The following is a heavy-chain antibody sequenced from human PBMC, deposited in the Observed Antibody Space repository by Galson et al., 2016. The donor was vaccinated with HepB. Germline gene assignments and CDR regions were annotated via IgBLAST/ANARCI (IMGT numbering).Heavy chain of an antibody. CDR3: TRASYDFWSGYRFDS. D-gene: IGHD3-3*01. CDR1: GFNFSDYV. V-gene: IGHV3-49*03. CDR2: IRIKTFGGTP. J-gene: IGHJ4*02. Sequence: SLRLSCATSGFNFSDYVMTWFRQAPGKGPEWVGFIRIKTFGGTPEYAASVQGRFTISRDDSNNIAYLQMNSLRTEDTAVYYCTRASYDFWSGYRFDSWGQGTLVTVSS.